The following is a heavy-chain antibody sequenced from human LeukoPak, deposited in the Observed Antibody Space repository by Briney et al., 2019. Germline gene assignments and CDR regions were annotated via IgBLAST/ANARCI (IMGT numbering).Heavy chain of an antibody. Sequence: SETLSLTCTVSGGSISSYYWSWIRQPPGKGLEWIGYIYYSGSINYNPSLKSRVTISVDTSKNQFSLKLSSVTAADTAVYYCARFSVGATTPRGFDYWGQGTLVTVSS. CDR2: IYYSGSI. CDR1: GGSISSYY. J-gene: IGHJ4*02. D-gene: IGHD1-26*01. CDR3: ARFSVGATTPRGFDY. V-gene: IGHV4-59*08.